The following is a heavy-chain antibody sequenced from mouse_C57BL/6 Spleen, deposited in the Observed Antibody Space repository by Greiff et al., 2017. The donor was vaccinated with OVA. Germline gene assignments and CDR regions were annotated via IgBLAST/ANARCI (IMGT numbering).Heavy chain of an antibody. J-gene: IGHJ4*01. CDR2: ISSGSSTI. CDR3: ARPWGSSYDAMDY. V-gene: IGHV5-17*01. D-gene: IGHD1-1*01. CDR1: GFTFSDYG. Sequence: EVKLVESGGGLVKPGGSLKLSCAASGFTFSDYGMHWVRQAPEKGLEWVAYISSGSSTIYYADTVKGRFTLSRDNAKNTLFLQMTSLRSEDTAMYYCARPWGSSYDAMDYWGQGTSVTVSS.